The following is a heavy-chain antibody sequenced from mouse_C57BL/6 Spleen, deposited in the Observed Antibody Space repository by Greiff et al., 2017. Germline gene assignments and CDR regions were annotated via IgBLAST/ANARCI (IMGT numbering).Heavy chain of an antibody. Sequence: VQLQESGAELVKPGASVKISCKASGYAFSSYWMNWVKQRPGKGLEWVGQIYPGDGDTNYNGKFKGKATLTADKSSSTAYMQLSSLTSEDSAVYFCARRLEVGLAYWGQGTLVTVSA. CDR3: ARRLEVGLAY. D-gene: IGHD2-4*01. V-gene: IGHV1-80*01. J-gene: IGHJ3*01. CDR1: GYAFSSYW. CDR2: IYPGDGDT.